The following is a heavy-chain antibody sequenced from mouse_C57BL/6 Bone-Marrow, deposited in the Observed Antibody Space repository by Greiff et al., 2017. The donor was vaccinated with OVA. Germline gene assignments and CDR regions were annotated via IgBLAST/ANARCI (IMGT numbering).Heavy chain of an antibody. CDR2: IDPENGDT. CDR3: TTIDAMDY. V-gene: IGHV14-4*01. CDR1: GFNIKDDY. Sequence: EVQLQQSGAELVRPGASVKLSCTASGFNIKDDYMHWVKQRPEQGLEWIGWIDPENGDTEYASKFQGKATITADTSSYTAYLQLSSLTSEDTAVYYCTTIDAMDYWGQGTSVTVSS. J-gene: IGHJ4*01.